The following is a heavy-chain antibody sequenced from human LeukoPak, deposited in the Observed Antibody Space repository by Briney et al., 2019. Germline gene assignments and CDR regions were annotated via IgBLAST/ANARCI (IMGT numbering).Heavy chain of an antibody. Sequence: GGSLRLSCAASGFTFSSYAMSWVRQAPGKGLEWVSTINGGGVNTHYADSVGGRFTISRDNSRNTLFLQMNSLRDEDTAVYYCAKDLYSNYGPADYWGQGNLVTVSS. CDR2: INGGGVNT. CDR1: GFTFSSYA. V-gene: IGHV3-23*01. J-gene: IGHJ4*02. D-gene: IGHD4-11*01. CDR3: AKDLYSNYGPADY.